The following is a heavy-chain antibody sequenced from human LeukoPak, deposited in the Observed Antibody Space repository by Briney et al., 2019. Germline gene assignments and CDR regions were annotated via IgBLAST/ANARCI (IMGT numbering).Heavy chain of an antibody. D-gene: IGHD6-19*01. J-gene: IGHJ5*01. CDR2: IYYTGCT. V-gene: IGHV4-59*08. CDR1: GGSISSFY. Sequence: PSEALSLTCTVSGGSISSFYWSWIRQPPGKGLEYIGDIYYTGCTNYNPSLNSRVTMSVDTSKNQFSLKLTSVTAADTALYYCVRSPGYSSGWFDYWGHGTLVTVSS. CDR3: VRSPGYSSGWFDY.